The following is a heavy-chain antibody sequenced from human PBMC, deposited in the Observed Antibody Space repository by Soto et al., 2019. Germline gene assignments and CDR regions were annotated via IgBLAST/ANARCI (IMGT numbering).Heavy chain of an antibody. V-gene: IGHV3-9*01. Sequence: EVQLVESGGGLVQPGRSLRLSCAASGFTFDDYAMHWVRQAPGKGLEWVSGISWNSGSIGYADSVKGRFTISRDNAKNSLYLQMNSLRAEDTALYYCAKSGSIAVAGSGEFDSWGQGTLVTVSS. CDR1: GFTFDDYA. J-gene: IGHJ4*02. D-gene: IGHD6-19*01. CDR3: AKSGSIAVAGSGEFDS. CDR2: ISWNSGSI.